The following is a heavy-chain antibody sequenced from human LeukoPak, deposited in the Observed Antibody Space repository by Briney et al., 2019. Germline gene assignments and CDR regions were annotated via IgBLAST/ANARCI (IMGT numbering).Heavy chain of an antibody. CDR3: ARDGCSGGSCYRGGFDP. CDR1: GGSISNYY. D-gene: IGHD2-15*01. CDR2: IYTSGGT. Sequence: PSETLSLTCTVSGGSISNYYWTWIRQPAGKGLEWIGRIYTSGGTNYNPSLRSRVTISVDTSKNQFSLKLSSVTAADTAVYYCARDGCSGGSCYRGGFDPWGQGTLVTASS. V-gene: IGHV4-4*07. J-gene: IGHJ5*02.